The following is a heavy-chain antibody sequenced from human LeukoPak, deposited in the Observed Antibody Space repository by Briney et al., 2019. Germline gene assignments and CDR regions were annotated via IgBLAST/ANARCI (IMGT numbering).Heavy chain of an antibody. CDR3: AKVRYNSGWLFDY. Sequence: GGSLRLSCAASGFTFSSYWMTWVRQAPGRGLEWVASIKQDGSEKYYVDSVKGRFTISRDNAKNTFYLQMNSLRAEDTAVYYCAKVRYNSGWLFDYWGQGTLVTVSS. V-gene: IGHV3-7*03. CDR2: IKQDGSEK. CDR1: GFTFSSYW. J-gene: IGHJ4*02. D-gene: IGHD6-19*01.